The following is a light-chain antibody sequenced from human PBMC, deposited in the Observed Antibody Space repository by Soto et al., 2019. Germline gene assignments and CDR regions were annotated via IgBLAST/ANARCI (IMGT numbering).Light chain of an antibody. CDR3: QQYGSYPYT. CDR1: QSIQTW. J-gene: IGKJ2*01. V-gene: IGKV1-5*01. Sequence: DIQMTQSPSTLSSSVGDRVTISCRASQSIQTWLAWYQQRPGKAPTLLIFDASDLASGVSSRFSGSGSGAEFTLTISSLQADDFAAYYCQQYGSYPYTFGRGTRLEIK. CDR2: DAS.